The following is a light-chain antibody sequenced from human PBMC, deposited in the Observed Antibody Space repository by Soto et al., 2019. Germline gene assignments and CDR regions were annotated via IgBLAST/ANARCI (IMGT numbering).Light chain of an antibody. J-gene: IGKJ1*01. V-gene: IGKV3-11*01. Sequence: EIVLTQSPATLSLSPGERATLSCRASQSASSYLAWYQQKPGQAPRLLIYDASTRATGIPARFSGSGSGTDCTLTISSLEPEDFAVYYCQQRNSWPWTFGQGTKVEIK. CDR3: QQRNSWPWT. CDR2: DAS. CDR1: QSASSY.